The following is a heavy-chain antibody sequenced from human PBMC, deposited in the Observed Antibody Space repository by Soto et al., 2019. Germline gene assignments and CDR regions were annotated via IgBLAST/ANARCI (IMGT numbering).Heavy chain of an antibody. CDR1: GSTFSSYD. J-gene: IGHJ3*02. CDR3: VRGPSHGAFDI. CDR2: ISPDGNKA. Sequence: QVQLVESGGDVVQPGRSLRLSCAASGSTFSSYDIHWVRQAPGKGLEWVAHISPDGNKAYYADSVKGRFIISRDNARNTVYLQVNSLRPDDTAVYHCVRGPSHGAFDIWGQGTLVTVSS. V-gene: IGHV3-30-3*01.